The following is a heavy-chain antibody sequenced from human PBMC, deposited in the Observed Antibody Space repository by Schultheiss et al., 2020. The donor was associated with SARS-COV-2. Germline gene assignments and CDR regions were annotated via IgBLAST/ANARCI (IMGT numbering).Heavy chain of an antibody. V-gene: IGHV3-21*05. D-gene: IGHD5-18*01. Sequence: GGSLRLSCAASGFTFSSYSMNWVRQAPGKGLEWVSYISSSSSYIYYADSVKGRFTISRDNAKNSLYLQMNSLRAEDTAVYYCARVGQLGYYFDYWGQGTLVTVSS. CDR1: GFTFSSYS. CDR3: ARVGQLGYYFDY. CDR2: ISSSSSYI. J-gene: IGHJ4*02.